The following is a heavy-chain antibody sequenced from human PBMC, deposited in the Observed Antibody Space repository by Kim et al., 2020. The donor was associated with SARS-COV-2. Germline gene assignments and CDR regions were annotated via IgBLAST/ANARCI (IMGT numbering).Heavy chain of an antibody. CDR3: ARDGRGDYYVSRWYCVDA. V-gene: IGHV3-48*03. CDR2: ISSSGSTI. CDR1: GFTFSSYE. D-gene: IGHD3-22*01. J-gene: IGHJ6*02. Sequence: GGSLRLSCAASGFTFSSYEMNWVRQAPGKGLEWVSYISSSGSTIYYADSVKGRFTISRDNAKNSLYLQMNSLRAEDTAVYYCARDGRGDYYVSRWYCVDAWGQGTTVTVSS.